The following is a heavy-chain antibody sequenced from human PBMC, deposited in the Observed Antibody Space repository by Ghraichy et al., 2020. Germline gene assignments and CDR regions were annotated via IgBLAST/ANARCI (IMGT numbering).Heavy chain of an antibody. J-gene: IGHJ4*01. D-gene: IGHD2-15*01. V-gene: IGHV3-23*01. CDR1: GFTFSSSA. CDR2: IGVSGDAK. CDR3: AKEFCSCGRCYGTADD. Sequence: GGSLRLSCAASGFTFSSSAMSWVRQAPGKGLEWVSSIGVSGDAKYYADSVKGRFTISRDNSKNTVYLQMNSLRAEDTAIYYCAKEFCSCGRCYGTADDWGQGTLVTVSS.